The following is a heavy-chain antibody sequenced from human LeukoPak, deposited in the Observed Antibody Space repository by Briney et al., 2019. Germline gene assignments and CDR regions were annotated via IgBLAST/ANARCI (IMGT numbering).Heavy chain of an antibody. CDR1: GGSIGSRYYY. D-gene: IGHD6-25*01. J-gene: IGHJ6*02. CDR3: ARHQYSSGPTFYYYFYGMDV. V-gene: IGHV4-39*01. Sequence: SETLSLTCTVSGGSIGSRYYYWGWIRQPPGKGLEWIGSISYSGNTYYNPSLKSRVTISVDTSKNQFSLKLSSVTAADTAMYYCARHQYSSGPTFYYYFYGMDVWGQGTTVTVSS. CDR2: ISYSGNT.